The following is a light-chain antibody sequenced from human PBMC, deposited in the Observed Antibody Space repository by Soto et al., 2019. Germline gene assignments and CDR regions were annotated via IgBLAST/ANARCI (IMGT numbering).Light chain of an antibody. Sequence: QSVLTQPRSVSGSPGQSVTISCTGTSSDVGGYNYVSWYQQHPGKAPKVMIYDVSERPSGVPDRFSGSKSGNTASLTISGLQAEDEADSYCCSYAGTPRNVFGTGTKLTVL. J-gene: IGLJ1*01. CDR2: DVS. CDR3: CSYAGTPRNV. V-gene: IGLV2-11*01. CDR1: SSDVGGYNY.